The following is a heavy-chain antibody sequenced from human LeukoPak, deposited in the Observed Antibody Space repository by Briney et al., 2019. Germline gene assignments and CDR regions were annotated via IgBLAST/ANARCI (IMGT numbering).Heavy chain of an antibody. CDR1: EFIFSDYS. CDR2: ISSNSSI. Sequence: GGSLRLSCAASEFIFSDYSMSWIRQAPGKGLEWVSFISSNSSIYYADSVKGRFTISRDNAENSLYLQMNSLRAEDTAVYYCARVRKTGSSSHFDYWGQGALVTVSS. J-gene: IGHJ4*02. CDR3: ARVRKTGSSSHFDY. V-gene: IGHV3-11*01. D-gene: IGHD3-10*01.